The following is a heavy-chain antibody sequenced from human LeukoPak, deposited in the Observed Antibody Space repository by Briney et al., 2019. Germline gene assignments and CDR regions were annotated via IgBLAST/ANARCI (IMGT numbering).Heavy chain of an antibody. J-gene: IGHJ4*02. V-gene: IGHV3-20*04. CDR1: GFSSDDYG. CDR2: INWNGGST. D-gene: IGHD3-22*01. CDR3: ARVPYDTTDYYPYYFDY. Sequence: GRSLRLSCAASGFSSDDYGMSWVRQAPGKGLEWVSVINWNGGSTGYADSVKGRFTISRDNAKTSLYLQMNSLRAEDTALYYCARVPYDTTDYYPYYFDYWGQGTLVTVSS.